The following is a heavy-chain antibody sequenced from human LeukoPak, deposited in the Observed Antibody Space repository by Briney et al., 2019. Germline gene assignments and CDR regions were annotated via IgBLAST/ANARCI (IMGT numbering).Heavy chain of an antibody. Sequence: GSLRLSCAASGITFSSDAMSWVRRAPGTGLEWVSAMSASGGSTFYADSVKGRFTMSRDISKNTLYLQMNSLRVADTAVYYCAKDGMSMDSSWFAYWGQGTLVTVSS. J-gene: IGHJ4*02. V-gene: IGHV3-23*01. CDR2: MSASGGST. D-gene: IGHD6-13*01. CDR1: GITFSSDA. CDR3: AKDGMSMDSSWFAY.